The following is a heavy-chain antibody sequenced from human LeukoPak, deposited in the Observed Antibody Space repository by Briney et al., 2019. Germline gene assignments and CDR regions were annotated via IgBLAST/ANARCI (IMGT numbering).Heavy chain of an antibody. CDR3: ARQNYDFWSGYIVY. V-gene: IGHV3-7*01. D-gene: IGHD3-3*01. Sequence: PGGPLRLSCTASGFTFSSSWMSWVRKAPGKGLEGVANIKQDGSEKYYVDSVKGRFTISRDNAKNSLYLQINSLRAEDTAVYYCARQNYDFWSGYIVYWGQGTLVTVSS. J-gene: IGHJ4*02. CDR2: IKQDGSEK. CDR1: GFTFSSSW.